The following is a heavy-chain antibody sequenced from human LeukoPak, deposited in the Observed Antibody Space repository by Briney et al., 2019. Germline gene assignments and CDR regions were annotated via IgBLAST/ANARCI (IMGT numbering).Heavy chain of an antibody. V-gene: IGHV3-11*05. CDR1: GFTLSDYY. CDR3: ARAPYGMDV. Sequence: PGGSLRLSCAASGFTLSDYYMSWIRQAPGKGLEWVSYISSSSDYTTYADSVKGRFTISRDNAKNSLYLQMNSLRAEDTAFYYCARAPYGMDVWGQGTTVTVSS. CDR2: ISSSSDYT. J-gene: IGHJ6*02.